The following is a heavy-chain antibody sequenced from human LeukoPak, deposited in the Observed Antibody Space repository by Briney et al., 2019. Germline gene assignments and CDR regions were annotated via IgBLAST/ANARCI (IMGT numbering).Heavy chain of an antibody. D-gene: IGHD6-13*01. Sequence: KAGGSLRLSCAASGFTFSSYSMNWVRQAPGKGLEWVSSISSSSSYIYYADSVKGRFTISRDNAKNSLYLQMNSLRAEDTAVYYCARVQWYSSSYIDYWGQGTLVTVSS. V-gene: IGHV3-21*01. CDR2: ISSSSSYI. J-gene: IGHJ4*02. CDR3: ARVQWYSSSYIDY. CDR1: GFTFSSYS.